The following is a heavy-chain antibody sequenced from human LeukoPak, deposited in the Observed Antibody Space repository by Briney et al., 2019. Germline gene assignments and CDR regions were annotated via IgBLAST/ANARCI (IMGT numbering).Heavy chain of an antibody. CDR2: FYPEDGET. J-gene: IGHJ6*02. CDR3: ATSPVDTIFGVVRYGMDV. Sequence: ASVKVSCKVSGYTLTELSMHWVRQAPGKGLEWMGGFYPEDGETIYAQKFQGRVTMTEDTSTDTAYMVLSSLRSAETAVYYCATSPVDTIFGVVRYGMDVWGQGTTVTVSS. D-gene: IGHD3-3*01. V-gene: IGHV1-24*01. CDR1: GYTLTELS.